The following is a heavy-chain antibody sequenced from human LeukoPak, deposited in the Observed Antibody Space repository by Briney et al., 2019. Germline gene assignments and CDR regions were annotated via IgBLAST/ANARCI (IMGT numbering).Heavy chain of an antibody. J-gene: IGHJ6*03. V-gene: IGHV1-8*01. D-gene: IGHD2-15*01. Sequence: VASVKVSCKASGYTFTSYDINWVRQATGQGPEWMGWMNPNSGNTGYAQKFQGRVTMTRDTSISTAYMELSRLRSDDTAVYYCARLAATLNALRSDCSGGSCYSGLPRYYYYYMDVWGKGTTVTVSS. CDR2: MNPNSGNT. CDR1: GYTFTSYD. CDR3: ARLAATLNALRSDCSGGSCYSGLPRYYYYYMDV.